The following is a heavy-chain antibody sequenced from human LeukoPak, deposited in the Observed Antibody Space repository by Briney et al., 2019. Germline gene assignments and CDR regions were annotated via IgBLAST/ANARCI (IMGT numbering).Heavy chain of an antibody. CDR3: SKGGSIVVVPAAEH. D-gene: IGHD2-2*01. CDR2: IWGRGDST. Sequence: AGGSLRLSCAPSGFSFSKYVMTWVRQAPGRGVEWVSAIWGRGDSTYYADSVKGRFTISRDNYKNTLYLQKMSRRGEDTAVYYCSKGGSIVVVPAAEHWGQGTLVTVSS. CDR1: GFSFSKYV. V-gene: IGHV3-23*01. J-gene: IGHJ1*01.